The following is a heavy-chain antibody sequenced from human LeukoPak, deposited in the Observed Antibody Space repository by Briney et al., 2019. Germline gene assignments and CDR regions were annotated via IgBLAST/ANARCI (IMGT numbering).Heavy chain of an antibody. J-gene: IGHJ3*02. CDR1: GYTFINYG. V-gene: IGHV1-18*01. Sequence: ASVKVSCKASGYTFINYGISWVRQAPGQGLEWMGWIGAYKGNTNFAQRFQGRVSMTADTSTSRVSMTTDTWTTTAYMELRSLRSDDTAVYYCARESAVATILHNAFDIWGQGTMVTVSS. CDR3: ARESAVATILHNAFDI. D-gene: IGHD5-12*01. CDR2: IGAYKGNT.